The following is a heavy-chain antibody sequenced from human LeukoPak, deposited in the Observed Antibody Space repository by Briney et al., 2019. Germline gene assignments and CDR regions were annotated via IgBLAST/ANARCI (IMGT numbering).Heavy chain of an antibody. D-gene: IGHD1-26*01. CDR2: IIPIFGTA. CDR3: TRGGDYSGSYGYYYYYYGVDV. V-gene: IGHV1-69*05. J-gene: IGHJ6*02. CDR1: GGTFSSYA. Sequence: GASVKVSCKASGGTFSSYAISWVRQAPGQGLEWMGGIIPIFGTANYAQKFQGRVTITTDESTSTAYMELSSLRSEDTAVYYCTRGGDYSGSYGYYYYYYGVDVWGQGTTVTVSS.